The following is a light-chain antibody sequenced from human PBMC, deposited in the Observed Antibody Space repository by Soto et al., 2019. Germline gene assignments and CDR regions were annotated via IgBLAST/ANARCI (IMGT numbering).Light chain of an antibody. Sequence: DLPLTQSPSFLSAFVGDRVTITCRASQGIGSYLGWYQQAPGKAPKLLIYGASTLQSGVPSRFSGSGSGTEFTLTISSLQPEDVATYYCQHLNTYPAFGGGIKVEI. CDR1: QGIGSY. CDR2: GAS. CDR3: QHLNTYPA. J-gene: IGKJ4*01. V-gene: IGKV1-9*01.